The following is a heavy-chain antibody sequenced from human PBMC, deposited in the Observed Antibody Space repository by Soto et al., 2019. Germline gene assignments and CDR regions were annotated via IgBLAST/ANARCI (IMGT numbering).Heavy chain of an antibody. CDR2: ISYDGRNK. CDR3: AKLTSYYYDSSGVAY. V-gene: IGHV3-30*18. D-gene: IGHD3-22*01. J-gene: IGHJ4*02. Sequence: ESGGGVVQPGRSLRLSCAASGFTFSNYDMHWVRQAPGKGLEWVAVISYDGRNKYYANSVKGRFTVSRDNSKNTLYLQMTSLRAEDTAVYYCAKLTSYYYDSSGVAYWGQGTLVTVSS. CDR1: GFTFSNYD.